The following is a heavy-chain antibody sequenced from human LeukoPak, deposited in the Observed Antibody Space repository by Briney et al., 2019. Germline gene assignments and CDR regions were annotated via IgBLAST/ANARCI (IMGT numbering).Heavy chain of an antibody. V-gene: IGHV3-13*01. CDR1: GFTFRSYD. CDR3: VRGGIQVSGIDEIDY. D-gene: IGHD6-19*01. CDR2: VGTSGDT. Sequence: PGGSLRLSCAASGFTFRSYDMHWVRQVTGKGLEWVSAVGTSGDTYYAGSVKGRFTISRENAKNSLYLQMNSLTAGDTAVYYCVRGGIQVSGIDEIDYWGQGTLVTVPS. J-gene: IGHJ4*02.